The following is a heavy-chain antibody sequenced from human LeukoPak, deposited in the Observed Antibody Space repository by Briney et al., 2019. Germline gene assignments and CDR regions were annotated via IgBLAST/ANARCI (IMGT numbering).Heavy chain of an antibody. CDR3: TKRLVRHFDY. Sequence: GGSLRLSCAASGFTFSSYAMSWVRQAPGKGLEWVSATSGSGSTTYYADSVKGRFTISRDKSTNTLYLQMNSLRAEDTAVYYCTKRLVRHFDYWGQGTLVTVSS. J-gene: IGHJ4*02. D-gene: IGHD6-19*01. CDR1: GFTFSSYA. V-gene: IGHV3-23*01. CDR2: TSGSGSTT.